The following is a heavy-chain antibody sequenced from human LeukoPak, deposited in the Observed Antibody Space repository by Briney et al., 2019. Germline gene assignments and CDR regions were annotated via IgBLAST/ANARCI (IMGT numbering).Heavy chain of an antibody. CDR2: ISYDGSNK. J-gene: IGHJ3*02. Sequence: PGRSLRLSCAASGFTFSSYAMHWVRQAPGKGLEWVAVISYDGSNKYYADSVMGRFTISRDNSKNTLYLQMNSLRAEDTAVYYCARNYDRSGYVGAFDIWGQGTMVTVSS. CDR1: GFTFSSYA. D-gene: IGHD3-22*01. V-gene: IGHV3-30*04. CDR3: ARNYDRSGYVGAFDI.